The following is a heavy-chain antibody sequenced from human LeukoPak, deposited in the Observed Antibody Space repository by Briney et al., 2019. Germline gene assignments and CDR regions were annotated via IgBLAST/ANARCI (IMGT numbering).Heavy chain of an antibody. CDR1: GGSISSYY. CDR2: IYYSGST. V-gene: IGHV4-59*01. D-gene: IGHD2-2*01. Sequence: PSETLSLNCTVSGGSISSYYWTWIRQPPGKGLEWIGYIYYSGSTNYSPSLKSRVTISVDTSTNQFSPKLSSVTAADTAVYYCARASCSTTNCMSLSQYYYTYYYMDVWGKGTTVTVSS. CDR3: ARASCSTTNCMSLSQYYYTYYYMDV. J-gene: IGHJ6*03.